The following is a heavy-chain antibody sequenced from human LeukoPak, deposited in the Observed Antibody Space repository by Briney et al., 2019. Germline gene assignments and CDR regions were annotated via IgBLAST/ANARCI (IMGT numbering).Heavy chain of an antibody. V-gene: IGHV4-4*07. CDR1: GGSISSYY. CDR2: IYTSGST. Sequence: SETLSLTCTVSGGSISSYYWSWIRQPAGKGLEWIGRIYTSGSTKYSPSLKSRVTMSVDTSKNQFSLKLSSVTAADTAVYYCARDGNSGYTFDYWGQGTLVTVSS. CDR3: ARDGNSGYTFDY. J-gene: IGHJ4*02. D-gene: IGHD5-12*01.